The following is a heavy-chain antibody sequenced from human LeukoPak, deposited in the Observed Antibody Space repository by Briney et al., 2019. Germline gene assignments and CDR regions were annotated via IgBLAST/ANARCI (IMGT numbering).Heavy chain of an antibody. CDR3: AKTSGSYWNYFDY. V-gene: IGHV3-23*01. J-gene: IGHJ4*02. CDR2: ISGSGGRT. Sequence: GSLRLSCAASGFTFTTYAMSWVRQAPGKGLEWVSGISGSGGRTFYADSVEGRFTVSRDNSKNTLYLQMNSLRAEDTAVYYCAKTSGSYWNYFDYWGQGTLVTVSS. D-gene: IGHD1-26*01. CDR1: GFTFTTYA.